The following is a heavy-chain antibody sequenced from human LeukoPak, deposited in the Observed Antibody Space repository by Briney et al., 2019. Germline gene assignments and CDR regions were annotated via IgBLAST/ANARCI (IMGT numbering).Heavy chain of an antibody. Sequence: PSETLSLTCAVYGGSFSGYYWSWIRQPPGKGLEWIGEINHSGSTNYNPSLKSRVTISVDTSKNQFSLKLSSVTAADTAVYYCARGRGSDLYSSWGQGTLVTVSS. V-gene: IGHV4-34*01. CDR3: ARGRGSDLYSS. D-gene: IGHD6-13*01. CDR2: INHSGST. J-gene: IGHJ4*02. CDR1: GGSFSGYY.